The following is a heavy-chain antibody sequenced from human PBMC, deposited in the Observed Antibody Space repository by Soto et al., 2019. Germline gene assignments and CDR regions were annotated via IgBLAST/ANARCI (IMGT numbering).Heavy chain of an antibody. V-gene: IGHV4-61*01. CDR3: ARDLAYCASGSCYTKWGS. D-gene: IGHD2-15*01. J-gene: IGHJ5*02. Sequence: SETLSLTCTVSGGSVSSGSYYWSWIRQPPGKGLEWIGYIYYSGSTNYNPSLKSRVTLSVDTSKNQFSLKLSSVTAADTAVYYCARDLAYCASGSCYTKWGSWGQGTPVTVSS. CDR2: IYYSGST. CDR1: GGSVSSGSYY.